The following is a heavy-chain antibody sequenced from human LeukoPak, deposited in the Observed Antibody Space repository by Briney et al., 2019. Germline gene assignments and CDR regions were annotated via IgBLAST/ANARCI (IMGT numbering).Heavy chain of an antibody. D-gene: IGHD5-24*01. CDR2: ISYDGSNK. V-gene: IGHV3-30*04. Sequence: GGSLRLSCAASGFTFSSYAMHWVRRAPGKGLEWVAVISYDGSNKYYADSVKGRFTISRDNSKNTLYLQMNSLRAEDTAVYYCARGDGYCDYWGQGTLVTVSS. CDR1: GFTFSSYA. CDR3: ARGDGYCDY. J-gene: IGHJ4*02.